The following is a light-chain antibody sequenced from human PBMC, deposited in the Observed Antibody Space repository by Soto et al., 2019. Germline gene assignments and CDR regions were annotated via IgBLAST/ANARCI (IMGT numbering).Light chain of an antibody. Sequence: DIQMTQSPSSLSASVGDRVTITCRASQGISSYLNWYQQKPGKAPKLLIYAASSLQSGVPSRFSGSGSGTDFTLTISSLQPEDFATYYCQQSYSTPPGTFGQGTKVEIK. J-gene: IGKJ1*01. CDR2: AAS. CDR3: QQSYSTPPGT. V-gene: IGKV1-39*01. CDR1: QGISSY.